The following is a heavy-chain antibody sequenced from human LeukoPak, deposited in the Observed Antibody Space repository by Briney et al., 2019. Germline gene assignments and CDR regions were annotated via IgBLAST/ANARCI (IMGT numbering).Heavy chain of an antibody. CDR1: GFTFSSYA. CDR2: ISGRGGST. J-gene: IGHJ5*02. D-gene: IGHD2-8*02. Sequence: GGSLRLSCAASGFTFSSYAMSWVRQAPGKGLEWVSAISGRGGSTYYADSGKGRFTIYRDNTKNTLYLQIQSLRAEDTAVYYFSKAKLVVLRWFDPWGQGTLVTVSS. V-gene: IGHV3-23*01. CDR3: SKAKLVVLRWFDP.